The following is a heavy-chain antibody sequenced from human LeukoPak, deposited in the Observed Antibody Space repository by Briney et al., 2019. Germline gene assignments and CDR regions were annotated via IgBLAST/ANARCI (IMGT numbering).Heavy chain of an antibody. CDR3: ARGYDFWSGYWFDY. Sequence: SETLSLTCTVSSGSIGSSSNYWGWIRQAPGKGLEWIGNVYYSGSTFYNPSLKSRVTISVDTSKNQFSLKLSSVTAADTAVYYCARGYDFWSGYWFDYWGQGTLVTVSS. CDR1: SGSIGSSSNY. D-gene: IGHD3-3*01. CDR2: VYYSGST. J-gene: IGHJ4*02. V-gene: IGHV4-39*01.